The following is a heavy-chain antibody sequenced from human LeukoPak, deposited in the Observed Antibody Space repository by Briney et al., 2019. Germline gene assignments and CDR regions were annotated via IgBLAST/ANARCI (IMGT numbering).Heavy chain of an antibody. J-gene: IGHJ4*02. V-gene: IGHV4-4*07. Sequence: SETLSLTCTVSGGSISTYYWSWIRQPAGKGLEWIGRIYNSGSTNYNSSLKSRVTMSVDTSKNQFSLRLSSVTAADTAVYYCARERTEYSGNHVFDYWGQGTLVTVSS. CDR3: ARERTEYSGNHVFDY. CDR1: GGSISTYY. CDR2: IYNSGST. D-gene: IGHD1-26*01.